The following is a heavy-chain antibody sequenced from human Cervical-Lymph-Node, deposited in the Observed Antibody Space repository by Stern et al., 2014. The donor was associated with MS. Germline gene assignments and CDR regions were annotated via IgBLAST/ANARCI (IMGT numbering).Heavy chain of an antibody. CDR2: IRSKAFGGEI. CDR3: TRGGLNP. V-gene: IGHV3-49*05. D-gene: IGHD2-15*01. CDR1: GFTFGDYP. J-gene: IGHJ5*02. Sequence: EVQLLESGGGLVKPGRSLRLSCIGSGFTFGDYPMSWFRQAPGKGLEWVGFIRSKAFGGEIQYAASVKGRFNISRDDSNSIAYLQMNNLKIEDTAIYYCTRGGLNPWGQGTLVTVSS.